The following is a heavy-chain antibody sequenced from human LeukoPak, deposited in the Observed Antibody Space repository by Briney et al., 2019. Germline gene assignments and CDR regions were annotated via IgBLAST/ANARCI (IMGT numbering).Heavy chain of an antibody. D-gene: IGHD5-18*01. V-gene: IGHV3-7*01. CDR1: GFTFSSYW. CDR2: IKQDGSEK. Sequence: PVGSLRLSCAASGFTFSSYWMSWVRQAPGKGLEWVANIKQDGSEKYYVDSVKGRFTISRDNAKNSLYLQMNSLRAEDTAVYYCARDHMATAMDCDYWGQGTLVTVSS. J-gene: IGHJ4*02. CDR3: ARDHMATAMDCDY.